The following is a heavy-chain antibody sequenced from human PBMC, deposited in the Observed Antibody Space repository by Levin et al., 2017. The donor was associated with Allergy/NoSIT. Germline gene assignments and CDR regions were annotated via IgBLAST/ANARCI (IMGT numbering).Heavy chain of an antibody. CDR2: ISYDGSNK. V-gene: IGHV3-30*04. Sequence: LSLTCAASGFTFSSYAMHWVRQAPGKGLEWVAVISYDGSNKYYADSVKGRFTISRDNSKNTLYLQMNSLRAEDTAVYYCAREDSGYDYSYYYGMDVWGQGTTVTVSS. CDR1: GFTFSSYA. J-gene: IGHJ6*02. CDR3: AREDSGYDYSYYYGMDV. D-gene: IGHD5-12*01.